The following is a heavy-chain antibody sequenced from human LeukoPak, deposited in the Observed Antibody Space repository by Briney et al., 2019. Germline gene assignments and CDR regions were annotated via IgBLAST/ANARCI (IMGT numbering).Heavy chain of an antibody. J-gene: IGHJ4*02. CDR1: GFTFSSYA. D-gene: IGHD2-2*01. CDR2: ISGSGGST. Sequence: PGGSLRLSCAASGFTFSSYAMSWVRQAPGKGLEWVSAISGSGGSTYYADSVKGRFTISRDNSKNTLYLQMNSLRAEDTAVYYCAKDLDCSSTSCYSGGYCGGDCFDYWGQGTLVTVSS. CDR3: AKDLDCSSTSCYSGGYCGGDCFDY. V-gene: IGHV3-23*01.